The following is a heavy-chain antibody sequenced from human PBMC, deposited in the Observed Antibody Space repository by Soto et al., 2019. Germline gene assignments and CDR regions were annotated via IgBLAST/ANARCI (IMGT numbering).Heavy chain of an antibody. Sequence: GASVKVSCKASGYTFTSYGISWVRQAPGQRLECMGWINACNDNIKYSQKFQGRVTITTDTSASSAYMDLTSLRSEDTAVYYCAIFGGSVSGWGQGTLVTVSS. D-gene: IGHD3-10*01. CDR1: GYTFTSYG. J-gene: IGHJ4*02. V-gene: IGHV1-3*01. CDR2: INACNDNI. CDR3: AIFGGSVSG.